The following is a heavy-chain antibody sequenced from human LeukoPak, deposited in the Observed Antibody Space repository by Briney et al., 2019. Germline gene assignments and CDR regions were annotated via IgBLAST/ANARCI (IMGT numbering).Heavy chain of an antibody. J-gene: IGHJ4*02. V-gene: IGHV4-61*05. Sequence: SETLSLTCTVSGGSISSSSYYWGWIRQPPGKGLEWIGYIYYSGTTNYNPSLKSRVTISVDTSRNQFSLNLSSVTAADTAVYYCARGWPRFGYWGQGTRVTVSS. D-gene: IGHD6-19*01. CDR3: ARGWPRFGY. CDR1: GGSISSSSYY. CDR2: IYYSGTT.